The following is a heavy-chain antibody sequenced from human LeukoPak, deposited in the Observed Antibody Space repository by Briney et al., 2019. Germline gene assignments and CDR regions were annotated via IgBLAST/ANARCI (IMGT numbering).Heavy chain of an antibody. CDR3: AKDGGRYRFDY. D-gene: IGHD3-16*02. CDR1: GFPFNGYN. Sequence: GGSLRLSCAAPGFPFNGYNIHWIRQAPGKGLEWVSFIRNDETEIHYADFAKGRFTISRDRSENSVFLQMNSLRPDDTAVYYCAKDGGRYRFDYWGQGTMVTVSS. CDR2: IRNDETEI. J-gene: IGHJ4*02. V-gene: IGHV3-30*02.